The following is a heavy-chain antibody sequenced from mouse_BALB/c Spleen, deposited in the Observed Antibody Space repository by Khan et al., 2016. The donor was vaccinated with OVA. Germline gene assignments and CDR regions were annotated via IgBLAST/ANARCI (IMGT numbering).Heavy chain of an antibody. V-gene: IGHV2-2*02. D-gene: IGHD2-4*01. CDR3: ARNYDYDEGLAY. Sequence: QVQLKESGPGLVQPSQSLSITCTVSGFSLTSYGVHWVRQSPGKGLEWLGVIWSGGSTDYNEAFISRLSISKDNSKSQVFFKLNSLQGNDTAIYYCARNYDYDEGLAYWGQGTLVTVSA. J-gene: IGHJ3*01. CDR1: GFSLTSYG. CDR2: IWSGGST.